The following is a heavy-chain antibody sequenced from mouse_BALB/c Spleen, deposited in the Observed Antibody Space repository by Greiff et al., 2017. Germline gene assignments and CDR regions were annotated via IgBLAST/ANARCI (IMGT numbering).Heavy chain of an antibody. CDR3: ARSDWGYAMDY. CDR1: GFTFSSFG. V-gene: IGHV5-17*02. J-gene: IGHJ4*01. CDR2: ISSGSSTI. D-gene: IGHD4-1*01. Sequence: EVKLVESGGGLVQPGGSRKLSCAASGFTFSSFGMHWVRQAPEKGLELVAYISSGSSTIYYADTVKGRFTISRDNPKNTLFLQMTSLRSEDTAMYYCARSDWGYAMDYWGQGTSVTVSS.